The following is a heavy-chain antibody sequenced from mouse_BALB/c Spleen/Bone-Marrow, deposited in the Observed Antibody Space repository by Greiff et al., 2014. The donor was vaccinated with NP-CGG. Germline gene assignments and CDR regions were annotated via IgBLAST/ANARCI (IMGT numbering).Heavy chain of an antibody. D-gene: IGHD2-4*01. V-gene: IGHV1-37*01. Sequence: EVKLEESGPELVKPGASVKISCKASGYSFTGYFMNWVKQSHGKSLEWIGRINPYNGDTFYNQKFKGKATLTVDKSSSTAHMELLSLTSEDSAVYYCGRGDDYDGDFDRWGQGTTLTVSS. CDR3: GRGDDYDGDFDR. J-gene: IGHJ2*01. CDR1: GYSFTGYF. CDR2: INPYNGDT.